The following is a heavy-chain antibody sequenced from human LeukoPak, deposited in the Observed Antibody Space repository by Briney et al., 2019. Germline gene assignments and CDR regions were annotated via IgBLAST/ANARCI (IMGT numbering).Heavy chain of an antibody. D-gene: IGHD2/OR15-2a*01. V-gene: IGHV4-59*11. CDR1: GASISRHY. J-gene: IGHJ4*02. CDR2: VYHDGTT. CDR3: ARGSTRADDY. Sequence: SETLSLTCTVSGASISRHYWSWIRQPPGKGLEWIGYVYHDGTTNNNPSLKSRVAISIDTSRIQLSLKLSSMTAADTAVYYCARGSTRADDYWGQGILVTVSS.